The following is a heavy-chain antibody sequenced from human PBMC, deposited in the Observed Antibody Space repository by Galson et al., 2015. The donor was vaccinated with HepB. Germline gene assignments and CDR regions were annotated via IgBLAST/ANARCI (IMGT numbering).Heavy chain of an antibody. Sequence: QSGAEVKKPGESLKISCKGSGYSFTSYWIGWVRQMPGKGLEWMGIIYPGDSDTRYSPSFQGQVTISADKSISTAYLQWSSLKASDTAMYYCARQGMMYQPYTATDTDYYYGMDVWGQGTTVTVPS. CDR1: GYSFTSYW. CDR2: IYPGDSDT. J-gene: IGHJ6*02. CDR3: ARQGMMYQPYTATDTDYYYGMDV. V-gene: IGHV5-51*01. D-gene: IGHD2-2*01.